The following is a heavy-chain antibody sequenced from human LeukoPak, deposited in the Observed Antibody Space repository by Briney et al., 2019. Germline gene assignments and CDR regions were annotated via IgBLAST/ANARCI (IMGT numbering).Heavy chain of an antibody. CDR3: AKGGNMITFGGVIVTQYYFDY. CDR1: GFTFSSYG. V-gene: IGHV3-23*01. Sequence: GGSLRLSCAASGFTFSSYGMSWVRQAPGKGLEWVSAISGSGGSTYYADSVKGRFTISRDNSKNTLYLQMNSLRAEDTAVYYCAKGGNMITFGGVIVTQYYFDYWGQGILVTVSS. D-gene: IGHD3-16*02. J-gene: IGHJ4*02. CDR2: ISGSGGST.